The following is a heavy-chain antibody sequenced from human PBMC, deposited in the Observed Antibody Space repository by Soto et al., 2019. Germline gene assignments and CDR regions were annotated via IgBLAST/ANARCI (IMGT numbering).Heavy chain of an antibody. CDR1: GYTFTSYG. J-gene: IGHJ1*01. Sequence: ASVKVSCKASGYTFTSYGISWVRQAPGQGLEWMGWISAYNGNTNYAQKLQGRVTMTTDTSTSTAYMELRSLRSDDTAVYYCARDPIPYDSSGPEYFQHWGQGTLVTVSS. CDR2: ISAYNGNT. CDR3: ARDPIPYDSSGPEYFQH. V-gene: IGHV1-18*01. D-gene: IGHD3-22*01.